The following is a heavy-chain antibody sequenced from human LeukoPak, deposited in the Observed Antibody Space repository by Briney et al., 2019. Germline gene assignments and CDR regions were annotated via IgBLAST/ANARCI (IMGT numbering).Heavy chain of an antibody. CDR3: ARDGGGLYYYYMDV. CDR2: IYYSGST. V-gene: IGHV4-39*07. D-gene: IGHD2-21*01. CDR1: GGSISSSTYY. J-gene: IGHJ6*03. Sequence: PSETLSLTCTVSGGSISSSTYYWGWIRQPPGKGLEWIGNIYYSGSTYYNPSLKSRVTISVDTSKNQFSLKLSSVTTADTAVYYCARDGGGLYYYYMDVWGKGTTVTVSS.